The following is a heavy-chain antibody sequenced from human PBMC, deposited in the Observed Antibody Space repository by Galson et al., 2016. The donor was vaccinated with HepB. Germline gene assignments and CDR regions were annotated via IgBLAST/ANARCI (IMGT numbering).Heavy chain of an antibody. J-gene: IGHJ4*02. V-gene: IGHV1-8*01. CDR3: ARDRSSGSGSFGY. CDR1: GYTFISYD. D-gene: IGHD3-10*01. CDR2: MNPDTGNT. Sequence: SVKVSCKASGYTFISYDVNWVRQATGQGLEWMGWMNPDTGNTGYAQKFQGRVTMTRNTSINTAYMELSSLTSEDTAVYFCARDRSSGSGSFGYWGQGTLVTVSS.